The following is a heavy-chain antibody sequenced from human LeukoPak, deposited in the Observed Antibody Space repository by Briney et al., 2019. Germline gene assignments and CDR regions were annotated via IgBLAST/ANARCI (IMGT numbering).Heavy chain of an antibody. J-gene: IGHJ4*02. CDR3: ARVYFDWSTLNFNFDY. CDR2: IYHSGST. V-gene: IGHV4-38-2*02. D-gene: IGHD3-9*01. CDR1: DYFISSGYY. Sequence: SETLSLTCTVSDYFISSGYYWGWIRQPPGKGLEWIGSIYHSGSTFYNPSLKSRVTMSVDTSKNQFSLKLSSVTAADTAVYYCARVYFDWSTLNFNFDYWGQGTLVTVSS.